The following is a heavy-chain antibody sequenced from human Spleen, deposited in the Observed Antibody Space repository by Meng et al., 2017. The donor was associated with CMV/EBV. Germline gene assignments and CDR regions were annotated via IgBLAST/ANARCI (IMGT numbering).Heavy chain of an antibody. CDR3: AKGPNDFWSGYYMVH. J-gene: IGHJ4*02. CDR1: GPTLSYSG. Sequence: GPTLSYSGMHWVRQAPGKGLEWVAVIRYDGSNKNYADSVQGRFTISRDNFKNTVYLQMNSLRVEDTAVYFCAKGPNDFWSGYYMVHWGQGTLVTVSS. D-gene: IGHD3-3*01. CDR2: IRYDGSNK. V-gene: IGHV3-33*06.